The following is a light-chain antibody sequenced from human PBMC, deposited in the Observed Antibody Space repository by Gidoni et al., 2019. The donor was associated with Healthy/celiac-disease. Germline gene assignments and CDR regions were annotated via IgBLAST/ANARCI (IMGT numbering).Light chain of an antibody. CDR2: GAS. Sequence: EIVMTQSPATLAVSPGERATLPCSASRTLSSNLAWYQQKPGQAPRLLIYGASTRAPGIPARFSGSGSGTEFTLTISSLLSEDFAVYYCQQYNNWPPLTFXGXTKVEIK. CDR1: RTLSSN. V-gene: IGKV3D-15*01. J-gene: IGKJ4*01. CDR3: QQYNNWPPLT.